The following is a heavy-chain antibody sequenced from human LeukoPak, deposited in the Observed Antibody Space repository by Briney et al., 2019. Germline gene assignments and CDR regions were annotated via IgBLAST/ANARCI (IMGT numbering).Heavy chain of an antibody. D-gene: IGHD4/OR15-4a*01. Sequence: GGSLRLSCTASGFNFHEYSMHWVRQAPGKGLEWVSVINWYSGSMVYADSVKGRFTISRDNANNLVYLQMNRLRADDTALYYCVRERSATYLLDYWGQGTLDTVSS. J-gene: IGHJ4*02. CDR3: VRERSATYLLDY. CDR2: INWYSGSM. V-gene: IGHV3-9*01. CDR1: GFNFHEYS.